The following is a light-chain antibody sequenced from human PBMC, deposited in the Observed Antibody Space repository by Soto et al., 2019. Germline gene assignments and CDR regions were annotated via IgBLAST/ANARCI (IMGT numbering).Light chain of an antibody. CDR3: SRSYSGALVV. CDR1: TGAVTSGHY. J-gene: IGLJ2*01. Sequence: QAVVTQEPSLTVSPGGTVTLTCGSSTGAVTSGHYPYWFQLKPGQAPRTLIYDTSNKHSWPPARFSGSLLGGKAALTLSGAQPEDEAEYYCSRSYSGALVVFGGGTQLTVL. CDR2: DTS. V-gene: IGLV7-46*01.